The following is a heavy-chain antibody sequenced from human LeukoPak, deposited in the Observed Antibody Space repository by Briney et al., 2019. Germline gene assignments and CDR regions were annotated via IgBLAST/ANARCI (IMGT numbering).Heavy chain of an antibody. D-gene: IGHD2-2*01. V-gene: IGHV4-4*07. CDR1: GGSISSYY. Sequence: SETLSLTCTVSGGSISSYYWSWIRQPAGKGLEWIGRIYTSGSTNYNPSLKSRVTISVDTSKNQFSLKLSSVTAADTAVYYCARVGVCSSTSCYGEFDYWGQGTLVTVSS. CDR3: ARVGVCSSTSCYGEFDY. J-gene: IGHJ4*02. CDR2: IYTSGST.